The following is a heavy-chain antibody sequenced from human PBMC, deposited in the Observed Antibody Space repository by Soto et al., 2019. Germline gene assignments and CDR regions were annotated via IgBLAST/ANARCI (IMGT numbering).Heavy chain of an antibody. V-gene: IGHV1-3*01. J-gene: IGHJ3*02. CDR1: GYTFTSYA. CDR3: ARDPWNSGAFDI. CDR2: INAGNGNT. Sequence: QVQLVQSGAEVKKPGASVKVSCKASGYTFTSYAMHWVRQAPGQRLEWMGWINAGNGNTKYSQKFQGRVTITRDTSASTAYMELSSLRSEDTAVYFCARDPWNSGAFDIWGQGTMVTVSS. D-gene: IGHD3-10*01.